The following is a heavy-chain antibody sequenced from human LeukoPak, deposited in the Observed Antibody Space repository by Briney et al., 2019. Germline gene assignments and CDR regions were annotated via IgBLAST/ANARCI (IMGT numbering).Heavy chain of an antibody. J-gene: IGHJ4*02. V-gene: IGHV3-15*01. Sequence: GGSLRLSCAGYGFTFSDAWENWVRQPPGKGLEWVGLIKSKNAGGTTDYTAPVKGRFTMSRDDSKNTVYLQINSLKTEDTAVYYCTTGFGGDYGGWGQGTLVTVSS. CDR3: TTGFGGDYGG. CDR2: IKSKNAGGTT. CDR1: GFTFSDAW. D-gene: IGHD2-21*02.